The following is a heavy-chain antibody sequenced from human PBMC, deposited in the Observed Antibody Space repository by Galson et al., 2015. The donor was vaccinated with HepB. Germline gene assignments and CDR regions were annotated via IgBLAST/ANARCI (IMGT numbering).Heavy chain of an antibody. CDR1: GFTFSDYY. D-gene: IGHD3-10*01. V-gene: IGHV3-11*01. J-gene: IGHJ4*02. CDR3: ARERPFIMDTGYIDY. CDR2: ISSSGSTI. Sequence: SLRLSCAASGFTFSDYYMSWIRQAPGKGLEWVSYISSSGSTIYYADSVKGRFTISRDDAKNSLYLQMNSLRAEDTAVYYCARERPFIMDTGYIDYWGQGTLVTVSS.